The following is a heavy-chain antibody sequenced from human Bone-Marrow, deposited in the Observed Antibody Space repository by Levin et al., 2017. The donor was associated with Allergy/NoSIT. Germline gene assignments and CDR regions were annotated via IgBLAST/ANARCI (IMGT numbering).Heavy chain of an antibody. CDR2: ISYDGSNK. V-gene: IGHV3-30-3*01. Sequence: GESLKISCAASGFTFSSYAMHWVRQAPGKGLEWVAVISYDGSNKYYADSVKGRFTISRDNSKNTLYLQMNSLRAEDTAVYYCARVFSQRPYGSGSYYYYYDYYCMDVWGQGTTVTVSS. CDR1: GFTFSSYA. J-gene: IGHJ6*02. CDR3: ARVFSQRPYGSGSYYYYYDYYCMDV. D-gene: IGHD3-10*01.